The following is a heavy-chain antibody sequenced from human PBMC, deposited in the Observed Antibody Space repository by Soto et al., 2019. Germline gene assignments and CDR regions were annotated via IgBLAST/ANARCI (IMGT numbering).Heavy chain of an antibody. D-gene: IGHD6-19*01. J-gene: IGHJ4*02. CDR1: GYSITSSSNW. CDR3: ARISGDSSGWIDY. CDR2: IYYIGRA. V-gene: IGHV4-28*01. Sequence: QVQLQESGPGLVKPSDTLSLTCAVSGYSITSSSNWWGWIRQPPGKGLEWIGYIYYIGRAYYNASXXXRXXMSVDTSKNQFSLKLNSVTAVDTAVYYCARISGDSSGWIDYWGQGTLVTVSS.